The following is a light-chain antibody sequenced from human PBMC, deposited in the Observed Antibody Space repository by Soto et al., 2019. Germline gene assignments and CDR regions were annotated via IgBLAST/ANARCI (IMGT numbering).Light chain of an antibody. CDR1: QSVSSY. CDR3: QQYCSSPWT. CDR2: GAS. Sequence: ESVITEAPATLSVSPGERATLSCRASQSVSSYLAWYQQKPGQAPRLLIYGASSRATGIPDRFSGSGSGTDFTLTISRLEPEDFAVYDCQQYCSSPWTFGQGTKVDIK. J-gene: IGKJ1*01. V-gene: IGKV3-20*01.